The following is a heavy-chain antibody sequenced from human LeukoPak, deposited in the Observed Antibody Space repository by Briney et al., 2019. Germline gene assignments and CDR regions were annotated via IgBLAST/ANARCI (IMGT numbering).Heavy chain of an antibody. V-gene: IGHV1-2*02. J-gene: IGHJ6*03. CDR1: GYTFTVYY. Sequence: ASVKVCCKAAGYTFTVYYIHWGRQAPGQGLEWMGWINPNSGGKNYAQKFQGRVTMTRATSISTAYMELSRLRSDDTAVYYCERDIVFDSSPLSYMDVWGKGTTVTVSS. CDR3: ERDIVFDSSPLSYMDV. D-gene: IGHD6-13*01. CDR2: INPNSGGK.